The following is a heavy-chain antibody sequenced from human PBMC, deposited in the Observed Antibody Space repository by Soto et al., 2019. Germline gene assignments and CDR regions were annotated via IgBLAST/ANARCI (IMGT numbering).Heavy chain of an antibody. CDR2: INADNGNT. Sequence: QVQLVQSGAEVKKPGASVQVSCKASGYTFTSYAMHWVRQAPGQRLEWMGWINADNGNTKYSQKFKGRVTITRDTSSSTAYMELSSLRSEDTAVYYCARENWRGRPFDIWGQGTMVTVSS. D-gene: IGHD1-1*01. J-gene: IGHJ3*02. CDR3: ARENWRGRPFDI. V-gene: IGHV1-3*01. CDR1: GYTFTSYA.